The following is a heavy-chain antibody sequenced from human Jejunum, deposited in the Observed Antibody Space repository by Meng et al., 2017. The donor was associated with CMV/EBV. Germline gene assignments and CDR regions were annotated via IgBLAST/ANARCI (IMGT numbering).Heavy chain of an antibody. CDR3: AKSRGHWQFDL. CDR1: GFTFSSCA. V-gene: IGHV3-23*01. J-gene: IGHJ2*01. D-gene: IGHD3-10*01. Sequence: SCAASGFTFSSCAMSWVRQAPGKGPEWVSHIGSSGITNYADSVEGRFTISRDNSKNTLYLQMNSLRAEDTAVYYCAKSRGHWQFDLWGRGTLVTVSS. CDR2: IGSSGIT.